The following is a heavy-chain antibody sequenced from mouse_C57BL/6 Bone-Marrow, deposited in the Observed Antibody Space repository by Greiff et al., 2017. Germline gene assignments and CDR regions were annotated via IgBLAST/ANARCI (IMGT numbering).Heavy chain of an antibody. CDR2: INPNYGTT. D-gene: IGHD1-1*01. CDR1: GYSFTDYN. CDR3: ARRGEGTVLDY. J-gene: IGHJ2*01. V-gene: IGHV1-39*01. Sequence: VQLKESGPELVKPGASVKISCKASGYSFTDYNMNWVKQSNGKSLEWIGVINPNYGTTSYNQKFKGKATLTLDQSSSTAYMQLNSLTSEDSAVYYGARRGEGTVLDYWGQGTTLTVSS.